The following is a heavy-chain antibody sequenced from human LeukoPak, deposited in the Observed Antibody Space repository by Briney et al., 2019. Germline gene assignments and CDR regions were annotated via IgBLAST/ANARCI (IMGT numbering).Heavy chain of an antibody. CDR3: AKVDGSGSYYMGYNWFDP. Sequence: PSETLSLTCTVSGGSISSYYWSWIRQPPGKGLEWIGYIYYSGSTNYNPSLKSRVTISVDTSKNQFSLKLSSVTAADTAVYYCAKVDGSGSYYMGYNWFDPWGQGTLVTVSS. CDR2: IYYSGST. CDR1: GGSISSYY. J-gene: IGHJ5*02. V-gene: IGHV4-59*01. D-gene: IGHD3-10*01.